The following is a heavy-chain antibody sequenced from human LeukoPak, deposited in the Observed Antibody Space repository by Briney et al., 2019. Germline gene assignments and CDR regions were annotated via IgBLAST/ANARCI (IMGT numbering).Heavy chain of an antibody. V-gene: IGHV3-74*01. CDR3: ARDFAGDRDY. Sequence: GGSLRLSCAASGFTFSNYLMHWVRQTPGKGLVWISRISTDGSFTNYADSVKGRFSISRDNAKNTLYLQMNSLRVEDTAVYYCARDFAGDRDYWGQGTLVTVSS. CDR2: ISTDGSFT. J-gene: IGHJ4*02. CDR1: GFTFSNYL. D-gene: IGHD4-17*01.